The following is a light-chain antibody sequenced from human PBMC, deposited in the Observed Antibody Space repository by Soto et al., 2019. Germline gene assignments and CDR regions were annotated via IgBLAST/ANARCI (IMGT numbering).Light chain of an antibody. CDR1: QSVLYSPNNKNY. CDR3: QQYHSAPKS. J-gene: IGKJ1*01. Sequence: DIVMTQSPDSLAVSLGERATINCKSSQSVLYSPNNKNYLAWYQQKPGQPPKLLIYWASTRESGVPDRFSGSGFGTDFTLTISSLQAEDVAFYYCQQYHSAPKSFGQGTKVEIK. CDR2: WAS. V-gene: IGKV4-1*01.